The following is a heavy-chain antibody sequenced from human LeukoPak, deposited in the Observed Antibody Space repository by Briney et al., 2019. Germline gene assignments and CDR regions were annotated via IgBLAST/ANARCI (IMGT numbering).Heavy chain of an antibody. CDR3: ARVVKYYYDSSGSYYFDY. J-gene: IGHJ4*02. V-gene: IGHV4-59*01. CDR2: TYYSGST. CDR1: GGSISSYY. Sequence: SETLSLTCTVSGGSISSYYWSWIRQPPGKGLEWIGYTYYSGSTNYNPSLTSRVTISVDTSKNQFSLKLSSVTAADTAVYYCARVVKYYYDSSGSYYFDYWGQGTLVTVSS. D-gene: IGHD3-22*01.